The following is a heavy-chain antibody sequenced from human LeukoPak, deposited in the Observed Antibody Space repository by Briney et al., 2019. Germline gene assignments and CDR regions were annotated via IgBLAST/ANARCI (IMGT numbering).Heavy chain of an antibody. V-gene: IGHV4-30-4*01. D-gene: IGHD6-19*01. Sequence: SQTLSFTCTVSGGSISSGDYYWSWIRQPPGKGLEWIGYIYYSGSTNYNPSLKSRVTISVDTSKNQFSLKLSSVTAADTAVYYCARGAAVAGSYWYFDLWGRGTLVTVSS. CDR2: IYYSGST. CDR3: ARGAAVAGSYWYFDL. CDR1: GGSISSGDYY. J-gene: IGHJ2*01.